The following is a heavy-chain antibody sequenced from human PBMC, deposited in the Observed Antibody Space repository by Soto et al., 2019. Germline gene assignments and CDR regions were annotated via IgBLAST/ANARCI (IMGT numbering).Heavy chain of an antibody. Sequence: SXRLSCAASGFTFSSYWLHWVRQAPGKVLVWVSRINSDGSSTSYADSVKGRFTISRDNAKNTLYLQMNSLRAEDTAVYYCARDLRGGYDILTGYYKYYYGMDVWGQGTTVTVSS. CDR1: GFTFSSYW. V-gene: IGHV3-74*01. D-gene: IGHD3-9*01. CDR2: INSDGSST. J-gene: IGHJ6*02. CDR3: ARDLRGGYDILTGYYKYYYGMDV.